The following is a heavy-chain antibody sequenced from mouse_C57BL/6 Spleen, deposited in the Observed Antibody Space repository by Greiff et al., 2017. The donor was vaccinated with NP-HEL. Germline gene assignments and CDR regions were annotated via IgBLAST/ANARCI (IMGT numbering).Heavy chain of an antibody. CDR3: AREGRSDWYVDV. CDR1: GYTFTDYY. D-gene: IGHD1-1*01. CDR2: INPNNGGT. V-gene: IGHV1-26*01. Sequence: EVQLQQSGPELVKPGASVKISCKASGYTFTDYYMNWVKQSHGKSLEWIGDINPNNGGTSYNQKFKGKATLTVDKSSSTAYMELRSLTSEDSAVYYCAREGRSDWYVDVWGKGTTVTVSS. J-gene: IGHJ1*03.